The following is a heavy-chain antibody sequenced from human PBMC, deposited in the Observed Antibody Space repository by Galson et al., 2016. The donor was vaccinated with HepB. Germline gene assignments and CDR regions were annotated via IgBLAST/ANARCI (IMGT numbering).Heavy chain of an antibody. CDR3: ARGHSNSWYGVPFDY. CDR1: GASISSSF. Sequence: SETLSLTCNVSGASISSSFWNWIRQPPGKGLEWLGYVYYSGSTYYNPSLKSRVTISVDTSKNQFSLKLSSVTAADTAVYYCARGHSNSWYGVPFDYWGQGTLVTVSS. D-gene: IGHD6-13*01. V-gene: IGHV4-59*12. CDR2: VYYSGST. J-gene: IGHJ4*02.